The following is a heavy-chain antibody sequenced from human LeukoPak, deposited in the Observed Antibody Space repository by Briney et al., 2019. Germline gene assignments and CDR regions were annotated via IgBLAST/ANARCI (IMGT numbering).Heavy chain of an antibody. V-gene: IGHV1-69*10. D-gene: IGHD6-13*01. CDR2: XIPILGIA. CDR1: GGTFSSYT. CDR3: ARGTGESSSTNWFDP. Sequence: ASVKVSCKASGGTFSSYTISWVRQAPGQGLEWXXXXIPILGIANYAQKFQGRVTITADKSTSTAYMELSSLRSEDTAVYYCARGTGESSSTNWFDPWGQGTLVTVSS. J-gene: IGHJ5*02.